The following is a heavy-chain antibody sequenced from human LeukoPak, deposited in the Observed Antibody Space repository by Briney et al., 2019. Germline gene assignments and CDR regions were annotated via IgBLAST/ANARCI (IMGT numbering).Heavy chain of an antibody. J-gene: IGHJ3*02. CDR3: AKGEYCSGGSCYSTAFDI. CDR2: ISGSGGST. D-gene: IGHD2-15*01. V-gene: IGHV3-23*01. Sequence: GGSLRLSCAASGFTFSSYAMSWVRQAPGKGLEWVSAISGSGGSTYYADSVKGRFTISRDNSKNTLYLQMNSLRAKDTAVYYCAKGEYCSGGSCYSTAFDIWGQGTMVTVSS. CDR1: GFTFSSYA.